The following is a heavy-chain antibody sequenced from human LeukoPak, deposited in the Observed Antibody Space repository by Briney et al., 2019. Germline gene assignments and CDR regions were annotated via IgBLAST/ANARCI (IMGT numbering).Heavy chain of an antibody. V-gene: IGHV3-74*01. J-gene: IGHJ1*01. D-gene: IGHD4-17*01. CDR3: YGANVQH. Sequence: SGGSLRLSCAASGFTFSSHWMVWVRQAPGKGLVWVSATNTDGSTTTYADSVKGRFTIARDNARNTVYLQMNSLRVEDTAVYYCYGANVQHWGPGTLVTVHS. CDR2: TNTDGSTT. CDR1: GFTFSSHW.